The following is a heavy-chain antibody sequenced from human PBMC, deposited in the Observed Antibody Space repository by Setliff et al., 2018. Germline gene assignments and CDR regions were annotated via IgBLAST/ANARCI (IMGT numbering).Heavy chain of an antibody. Sequence: ASVKVSCKASGYTFTGYYMHWVRQAPGQGPEWMGWINPNSGGTNYAQKFQGWVTMTRDTSISTAYMELSRLRSDDTAVYYCARAPAVADPYYYYGMDVWGQGTTVTVSS. V-gene: IGHV1-2*04. CDR1: GYTFTGYY. D-gene: IGHD6-19*01. CDR2: INPNSGGT. J-gene: IGHJ6*02. CDR3: ARAPAVADPYYYYGMDV.